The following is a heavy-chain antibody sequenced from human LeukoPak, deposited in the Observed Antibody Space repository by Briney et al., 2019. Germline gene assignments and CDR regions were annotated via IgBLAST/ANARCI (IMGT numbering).Heavy chain of an antibody. D-gene: IGHD2-21*01. CDR3: ARAGLPQHMVVVNRTDQYFQH. CDR1: GFTFSSNY. CDR2: IYSGGST. V-gene: IGHV3-66*01. J-gene: IGHJ1*01. Sequence: GGSLRLSCAASGFTFSSNYMSWVRQAPGKGLEWVSVIYSGGSTYYADSVKGRFTISRDNSKNTLYLQMNSLRAEDTAVYYCARAGLPQHMVVVNRTDQYFQHWGQGTLVTVSA.